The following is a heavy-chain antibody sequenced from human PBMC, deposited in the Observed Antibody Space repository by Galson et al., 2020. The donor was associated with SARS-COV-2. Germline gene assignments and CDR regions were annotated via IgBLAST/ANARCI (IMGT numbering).Heavy chain of an antibody. CDR2: IYFNGNT. V-gene: IGHV4-39*07. J-gene: IGHJ4*02. CDR3: ARKTSTYDY. Sequence: SQTLSLTCNVSPGFISSTSYYWGWIRQPPGQGLEWIGSIYFNGNTFYNPSLKSRVTMTVDTSKNQFSLRLTSVTAADTAVYYCARKTSTYDYWGPGTLVTVSS. CDR1: PGFISSTSYY. D-gene: IGHD4-4*01.